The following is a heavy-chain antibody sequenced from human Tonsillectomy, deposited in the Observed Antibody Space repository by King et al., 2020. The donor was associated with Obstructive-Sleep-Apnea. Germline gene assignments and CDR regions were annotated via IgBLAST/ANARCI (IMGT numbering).Heavy chain of an antibody. J-gene: IGHJ2*01. D-gene: IGHD6-19*01. CDR3: ARYIAVADPKVYWYFDL. CDR1: GFTFSTSA. Sequence: VQLVESGGGLVQPGGSLRLSCAASGFTFSTSAMTWVRQAPGRGLEWVSSISHTALSTYYADSVEGRFTISRDNSTNTLDVQMNSLRAEDTAVYYCARYIAVADPKVYWYFDLWGRGALVTVSS. CDR2: ISHTALST. V-gene: IGHV3-23*04.